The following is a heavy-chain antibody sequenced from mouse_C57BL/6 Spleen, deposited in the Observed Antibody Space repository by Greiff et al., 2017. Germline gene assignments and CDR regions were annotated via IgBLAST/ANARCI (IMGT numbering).Heavy chain of an antibody. CDR3: AREYDYDPFAY. CDR1: GYSITSGYY. CDR2: ISYDGSN. J-gene: IGHJ3*01. D-gene: IGHD2-4*01. V-gene: IGHV3-6*01. Sequence: ESGPGLVKPSQSLSLTCSVTGYSITSGYYWNWIRQFPGNKLEWMGYISYDGSNNYNPSLKNRISITRDTSKNQFFLKLNSVTTEDTATYYCAREYDYDPFAYWGQGTLVTVSA.